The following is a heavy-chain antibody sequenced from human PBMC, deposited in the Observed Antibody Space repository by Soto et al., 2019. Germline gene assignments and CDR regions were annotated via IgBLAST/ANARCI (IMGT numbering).Heavy chain of an antibody. CDR1: GFTFSSYG. J-gene: IGHJ4*02. Sequence: PGGSLILSCAASGFTFSSYGMHWVRQAPGKGLEWVAVIWYDGSNKYYADSVKGRFTISRDNSKNTLYLQMNSLRAEDTAVYYCAIEYDSSGYYDYWGQGTLVTVSS. CDR3: AIEYDSSGYYDY. CDR2: IWYDGSNK. V-gene: IGHV3-33*01. D-gene: IGHD3-22*01.